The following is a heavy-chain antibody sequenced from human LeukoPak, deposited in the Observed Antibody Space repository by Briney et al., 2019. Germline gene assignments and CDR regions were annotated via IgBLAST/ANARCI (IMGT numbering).Heavy chain of an antibody. V-gene: IGHV3-7*04. CDR2: IKQDGSEK. J-gene: IGHJ4*02. Sequence: GGSLRLSCAASGFTFSSYWMSWARQAPGKGLEWVANIKQDGSEKYYVDSVKGRFTISRDNAKNSLYLQMNSLRAEDTAVYYCARGDDSSGYYLDYWGQGTLVTVSS. CDR3: ARGDDSSGYYLDY. D-gene: IGHD3-22*01. CDR1: GFTFSSYW.